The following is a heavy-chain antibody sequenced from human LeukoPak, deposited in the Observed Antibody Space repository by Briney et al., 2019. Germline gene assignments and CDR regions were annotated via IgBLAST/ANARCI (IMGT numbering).Heavy chain of an antibody. CDR2: IYYSGST. D-gene: IGHD6-13*01. J-gene: IGHJ4*02. CDR3: ARRPRSYSSSWIDY. CDR1: GGSISSGGYY. Sequence: PSETLSPTCTVSGGSISSGGYYWSWIRQHPGKGLEWIGYIYYSGSTYYNPSLKSRVTISVDTSKNQFSLKLSSVTAADTAVYYCARRPRSYSSSWIDYWGQGTLVTVSS. V-gene: IGHV4-31*03.